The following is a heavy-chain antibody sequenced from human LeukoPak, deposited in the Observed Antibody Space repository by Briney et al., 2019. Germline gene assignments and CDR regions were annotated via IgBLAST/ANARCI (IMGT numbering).Heavy chain of an antibody. CDR2: IKAGNGNT. CDR1: GYTFTSYA. Sequence: ASVKISCKASGYTFTSYAIDWVRQAPGQRLEWMGWIKAGNGNTKYSQKFQGRVTITRDTSASTAYMELSSLRSEDTAVYYCAREGDYGSYYCGMDVWGKGTTVTVSS. J-gene: IGHJ6*04. CDR3: AREGDYGSYYCGMDV. D-gene: IGHD4/OR15-4a*01. V-gene: IGHV1-3*01.